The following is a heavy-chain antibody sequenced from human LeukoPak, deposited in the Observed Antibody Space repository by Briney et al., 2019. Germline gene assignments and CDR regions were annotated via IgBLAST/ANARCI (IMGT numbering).Heavy chain of an antibody. V-gene: IGHV3-7*04. Sequence: GGSLRLSCAASGFTFSSSWMSWVRQAPGKGLEWVASINQDGSDRYYADSVKGRFTISRDNSKNTLYLQMNSLRAEDTAVYYCAREYSFDYWGQGTLVTVSS. CDR3: AREYSFDY. CDR1: GFTFSSSW. J-gene: IGHJ4*02. CDR2: INQDGSDR.